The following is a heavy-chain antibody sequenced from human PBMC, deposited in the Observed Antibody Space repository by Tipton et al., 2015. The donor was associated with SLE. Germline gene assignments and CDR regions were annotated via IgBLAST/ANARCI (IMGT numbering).Heavy chain of an antibody. CDR3: ARAVTKGLYWFFDL. Sequence: QSGAEVKNPGASVKVSCKASAYTFTTYSISWVRQAPGQGLEWMGWISTYNGNTNYAQKLQARVTMTTDTSTSIAYMELRSLRSEDSAVYSCARAVTKGLYWFFDLWGRGALVTVSS. CDR2: ISTYNGNT. CDR1: AYTFTTYS. J-gene: IGHJ2*01. D-gene: IGHD4/OR15-4a*01. V-gene: IGHV1-18*01.